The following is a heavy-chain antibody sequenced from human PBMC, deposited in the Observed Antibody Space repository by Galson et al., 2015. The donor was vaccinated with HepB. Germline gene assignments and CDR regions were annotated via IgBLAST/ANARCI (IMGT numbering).Heavy chain of an antibody. CDR1: EFTFSSSW. D-gene: IGHD3-22*01. Sequence: SLRLSCAASEFTFSSSWMTWVRQAPGKGLEWVANIKEDGSEKNYVDSVKGRFTISRDNAKNSLYLQMNSLRAEDTAVYYCARDGNYYDSSDYYYDALDIWGQGTMVTVSS. J-gene: IGHJ3*02. V-gene: IGHV3-7*01. CDR2: IKEDGSEK. CDR3: ARDGNYYDSSDYYYDALDI.